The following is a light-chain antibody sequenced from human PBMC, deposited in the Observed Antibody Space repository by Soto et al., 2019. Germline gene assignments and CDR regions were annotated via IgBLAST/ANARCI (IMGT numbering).Light chain of an antibody. V-gene: IGKV3-11*01. CDR1: QSVSSY. CDR2: DAS. CDR3: QHRSNWPPA. Sequence: EIVLTQSPATLSLSPGERATLSCRASQSVSSYLAWYQQKPGQAPRLLIYDASNRATGIPARFSGSGSGTDFTLTISSLEPEDFAVYCCQHRSNWPPAFGQGTKLEIK. J-gene: IGKJ2*01.